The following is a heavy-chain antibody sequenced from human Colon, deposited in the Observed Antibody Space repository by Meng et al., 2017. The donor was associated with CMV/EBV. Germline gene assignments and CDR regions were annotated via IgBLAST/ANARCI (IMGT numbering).Heavy chain of an antibody. CDR3: ARNGGRGY. D-gene: IGHD1-1*01. J-gene: IGHJ4*02. V-gene: IGHV3-9*01. CDR2: ISWNSGTI. Sequence: GGSLRLSCAASGFTFDDYAMHWVRQAPGKGPEWVSGISWNSGTIGYADSVKGRFTISRDNAKNSLFLQLNSLKAEDTAVYYCARNGGRGYWGQGTLVTVSS. CDR1: GFTFDDYA.